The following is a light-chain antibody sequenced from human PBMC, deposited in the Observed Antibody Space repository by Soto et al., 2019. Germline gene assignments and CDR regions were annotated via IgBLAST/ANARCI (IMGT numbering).Light chain of an antibody. V-gene: IGKV3D-20*02. CDR2: GAS. CDR1: QSVSSSY. Sequence: EIVLAQSPGTLSLSPGERATLSCRASQSVSSSYLAWYQQKPGQPPRLLIYGASNRATGLPDRFSGSGSGTDFTLTISRLEPEDFAVYYCQQRSNWPITFGQGTRLEIK. CDR3: QQRSNWPIT. J-gene: IGKJ5*01.